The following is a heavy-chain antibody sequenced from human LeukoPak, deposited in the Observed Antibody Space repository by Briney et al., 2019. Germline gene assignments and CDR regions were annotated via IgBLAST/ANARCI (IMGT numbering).Heavy chain of an antibody. Sequence: PSETLSLTCTVSGGSISSGGYYWGWIRQHPGKGLEWIGYIYYSGSTHYNPSLESRVTMSVDTSKNQFSLKLSSVTAADTAVYYCASGVTTMPYWGQGTLVTVSS. CDR1: GGSISSGGYY. V-gene: IGHV4-61*08. J-gene: IGHJ4*02. CDR3: ASGVTTMPY. D-gene: IGHD2-21*02. CDR2: IYYSGST.